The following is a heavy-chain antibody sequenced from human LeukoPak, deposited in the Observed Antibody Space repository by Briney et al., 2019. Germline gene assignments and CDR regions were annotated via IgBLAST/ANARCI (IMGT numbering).Heavy chain of an antibody. CDR1: GYSISSGYY. J-gene: IGHJ4*02. CDR2: INHSGST. CDR3: ARMRDYYGRLTRRFDY. D-gene: IGHD3-10*01. Sequence: PSETLSLTCTVSGYSISSGYYWDWIRQPPGKGLEWIGEINHSGSTNYNPSLKSRVTISVDTSKNQFSLKLSSVTAADTAVYYCARMRDYYGRLTRRFDYWGQGTLVTVSS. V-gene: IGHV4-38-2*02.